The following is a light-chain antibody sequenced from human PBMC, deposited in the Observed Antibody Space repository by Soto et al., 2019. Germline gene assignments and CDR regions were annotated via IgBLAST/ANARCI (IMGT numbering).Light chain of an antibody. CDR1: QSVSTN. V-gene: IGKV3-15*01. Sequence: EIVLTQSPGTLSLSPGERATLSCRASQSVSTNLGWYQHIPGQAPRLLIFGVSSRATDAPDRFSGSGSGTEFTLTISNLQSEDSAVYFCQQYNKWPRTCGQGTKVDIK. J-gene: IGKJ2*02. CDR3: QQYNKWPRT. CDR2: GVS.